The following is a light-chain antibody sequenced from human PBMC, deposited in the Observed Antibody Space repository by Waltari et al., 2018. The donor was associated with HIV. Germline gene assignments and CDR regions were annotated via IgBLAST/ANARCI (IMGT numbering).Light chain of an antibody. CDR3: QSYDRSLSGSGV. V-gene: IGLV1-40*01. CDR2: SNS. Sequence: QSVLTQPPSVSGAPGQRVTMSCTGSNSNVGAGYDVHWYQQLPGTAPKVLIYSNSKRPSGVPDRVAGSKCGISASLAITGLQAEDEADYYCQSYDRSLSGSGVFGGGTKLTVL. J-gene: IGLJ3*02. CDR1: NSNVGAGYD.